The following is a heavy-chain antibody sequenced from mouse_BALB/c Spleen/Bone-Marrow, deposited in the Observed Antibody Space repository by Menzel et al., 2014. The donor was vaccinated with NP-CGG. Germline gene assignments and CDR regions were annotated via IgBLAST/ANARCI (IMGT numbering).Heavy chain of an antibody. CDR2: IFPGTGTT. V-gene: IGHV1S132*01. J-gene: IGHJ2*01. Sequence: QVQLQHSGAELVKPGASVKLSCKPSGYTFTSYWIHWVKQRPGQGLGWIGEIFPGTGTTYYNEKFKGKATLTIDTSSSTAYMQLSSLTSEDSAVYFCASRDSSGYVPDYWGQGTTLTVSS. D-gene: IGHD3-2*01. CDR3: ASRDSSGYVPDY. CDR1: GYTFTSYW.